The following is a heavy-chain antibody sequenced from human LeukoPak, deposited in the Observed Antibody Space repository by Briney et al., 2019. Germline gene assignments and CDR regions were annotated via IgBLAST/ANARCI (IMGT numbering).Heavy chain of an antibody. Sequence: GGSLRLSCVASGFTFSDYWMSWVRQAPGMGLEWVANIETDGDEKTYVDSVKGRFTHSRDNARNSLYLQMSSPRVEDPAVYYCGRDIPSGFYTPDYWGRGTLVTVSS. J-gene: IGHJ4*02. D-gene: IGHD5-12*01. V-gene: IGHV3-7*01. CDR2: IETDGDEK. CDR1: GFTFSDYW. CDR3: GRDIPSGFYTPDY.